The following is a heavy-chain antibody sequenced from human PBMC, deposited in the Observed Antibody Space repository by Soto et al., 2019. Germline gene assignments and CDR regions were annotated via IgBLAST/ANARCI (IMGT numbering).Heavy chain of an antibody. CDR3: XXXXXXXXXXXXXXXXXXXXDP. CDR2: XXXXGGSN. Sequence: EVQLLESGGGLVQPGGSLRLSCAASGFTFSSYAMSWVRQAPGKGLEXXXXXXXXGGSNYYADSVKGRFTISRDNSKXXXXXXXXXXXXXXXXXXXXXXXXXXXXXXXXXXXXXXXXDPWGQGTLVTVSS. V-gene: IGHV3-23*01. CDR1: GFTFSSYA. J-gene: IGHJ5*02.